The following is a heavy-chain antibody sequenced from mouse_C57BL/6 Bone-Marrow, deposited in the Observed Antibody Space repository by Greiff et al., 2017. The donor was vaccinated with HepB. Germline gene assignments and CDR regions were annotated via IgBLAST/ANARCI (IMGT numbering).Heavy chain of an antibody. D-gene: IGHD4-1*01. CDR3: AREALTFHYYSMDY. Sequence: QVQLQQPGAELVKPGASVKLSCKASGYTFTSYWMHWVKQRPGQGLEWIGMIHPNSGSTNYNEKFKSKATLTVDKSSSTAYMQLSSLTSEDSAVYYCAREALTFHYYSMDYWGQGTSVTVSS. CDR1: GYTFTSYW. J-gene: IGHJ4*01. CDR2: IHPNSGST. V-gene: IGHV1-64*01.